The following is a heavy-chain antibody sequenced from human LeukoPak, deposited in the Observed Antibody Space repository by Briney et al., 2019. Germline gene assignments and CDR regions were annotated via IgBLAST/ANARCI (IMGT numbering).Heavy chain of an antibody. Sequence: GASVKVSCKASGYTFTSYYMHWVRQAPGQGVECRGIITASGGSTSYAQKVKGRVTLTRDMSTSTVYMELSSLRSEDTAVYYCARGPAHFDYWGQGTLVTVSS. CDR2: ITASGGST. CDR3: ARGPAHFDY. CDR1: GYTFTSYY. J-gene: IGHJ4*02. V-gene: IGHV1-46*01.